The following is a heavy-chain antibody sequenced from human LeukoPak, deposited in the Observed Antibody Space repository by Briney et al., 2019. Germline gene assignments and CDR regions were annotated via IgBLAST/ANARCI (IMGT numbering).Heavy chain of an antibody. J-gene: IGHJ1*01. CDR2: IYYSGST. CDR1: GGFISSSSYY. D-gene: IGHD3-22*01. Sequence: PSETLSLTCTVSGGFISSSSYYWDWIRQPPGKRLEWIGSIYYSGSTYYNPSLKSRVTISVDTSKNQFSLKLSSVTAADTAVYYCARPATRHYYDSTAFQHWGQGTLVTVSS. CDR3: ARPATRHYYDSTAFQH. V-gene: IGHV4-39*01.